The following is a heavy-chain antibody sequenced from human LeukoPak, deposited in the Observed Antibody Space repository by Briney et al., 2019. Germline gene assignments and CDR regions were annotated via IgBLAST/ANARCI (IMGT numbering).Heavy chain of an antibody. CDR1: GYTFTSYD. Sequence: ASVKVSCKASGYTFTSYDINWVRQATGQGLEWMGWMNPNSGNTGYAQKFQGRVTMTRNTSISTAYMELSSLRSEDTAVYCCARGPHVYYDILTGYYYFDYWGQGTLVTVSS. J-gene: IGHJ4*02. V-gene: IGHV1-8*01. CDR2: MNPNSGNT. D-gene: IGHD3-9*01. CDR3: ARGPHVYYDILTGYYYFDY.